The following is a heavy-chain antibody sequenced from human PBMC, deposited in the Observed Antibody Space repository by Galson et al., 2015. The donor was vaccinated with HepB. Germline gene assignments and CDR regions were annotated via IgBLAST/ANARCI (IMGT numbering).Heavy chain of an antibody. CDR2: ISGSGGST. Sequence: SLRLSCAASGFTFNYHAMNWVRQAPGKGLEWVASISGSGGSTYSADSVKGRFTVSRDNSLDTVDLQMDSLRVDDTAVYYCAKDYLPYYGRWGSYSDLYYFDYWGQGTLVTVSS. CDR1: GFTFNYHA. V-gene: IGHV3-23*01. CDR3: AKDYLPYYGRWGSYSDLYYFDY. J-gene: IGHJ4*02. D-gene: IGHD3-22*01.